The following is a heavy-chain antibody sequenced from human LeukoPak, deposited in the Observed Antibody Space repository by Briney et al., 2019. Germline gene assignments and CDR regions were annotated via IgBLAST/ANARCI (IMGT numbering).Heavy chain of an antibody. D-gene: IGHD6-13*01. CDR2: INPNGGET. J-gene: IGHJ5*02. CDR3: ARDIAPSGSWWFDT. Sequence: ASVKVSCKASGYTFNDYFIHWLRQAPGQGLEWMGWINPNGGETNYPQKFQGRVTMTRDTSISTADMELRWLTSDDTAMYYCARDIAPSGSWWFDTWGQGTPVIVSS. CDR1: GYTFNDYF. V-gene: IGHV1-2*02.